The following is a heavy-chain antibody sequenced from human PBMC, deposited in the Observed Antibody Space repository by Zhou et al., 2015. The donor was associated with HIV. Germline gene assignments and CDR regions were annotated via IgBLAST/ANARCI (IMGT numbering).Heavy chain of an antibody. V-gene: IGHV1-69*01. Sequence: QVQLVQSGAEVKKPGSSVKVSCKASGGTFSSYAISWVRQAPGQGLEWMGGIIPIFGTANYAQKFQGRVTITADESTSTAYMELSSLRSEDTAVYYCAASRYYYDSSGYYYYYGMDVWGQGTTVTVSS. CDR1: GGTFSSYA. D-gene: IGHD3-22*01. CDR2: IIPIFGTA. CDR3: AASRYYYDSSGYYYYYGMDV. J-gene: IGHJ6*02.